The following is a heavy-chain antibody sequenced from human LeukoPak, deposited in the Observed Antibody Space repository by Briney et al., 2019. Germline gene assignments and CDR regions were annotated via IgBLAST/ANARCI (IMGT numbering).Heavy chain of an antibody. CDR1: GHTFTNYY. J-gene: IGHJ4*02. CDR2: INPNGGT. CDR3: ASLPQQGEGDY. D-gene: IGHD3-10*01. Sequence: ASVKVSCKASGHTFTNYYMHWLRRAPGQGLEWMGWINPNGGTNYVQKFQGRVTMTMDTSISTAYMELSSLRSDDTAVYYCASLPQQGEGDYWGQGTLVTVSS. V-gene: IGHV1-2*02.